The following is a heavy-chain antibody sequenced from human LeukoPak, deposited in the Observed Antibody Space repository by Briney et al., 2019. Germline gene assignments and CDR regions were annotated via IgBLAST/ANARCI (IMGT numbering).Heavy chain of an antibody. Sequence: GGSLRLSCAASGFTFSSDSMNWVRQAPGKGLEWVSSISSSSSYIYYADSVKGRFTISRDNAKNSLYLQMNSLRAEDTAVYYCARDPNYYDSRGVFDYWGQGTLVTVSS. CDR1: GFTFSSDS. CDR3: ARDPNYYDSRGVFDY. D-gene: IGHD3-22*01. CDR2: ISSSSSYI. V-gene: IGHV3-21*01. J-gene: IGHJ4*02.